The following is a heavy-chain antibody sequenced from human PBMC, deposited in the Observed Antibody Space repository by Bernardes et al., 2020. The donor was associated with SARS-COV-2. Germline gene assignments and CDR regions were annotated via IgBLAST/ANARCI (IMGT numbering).Heavy chain of an antibody. CDR3: AKSDFWGTSRNGADY. D-gene: IGHD3-16*02. J-gene: IGHJ4*02. CDR2: MSGVGGST. Sequence: GGSLRLSCAISGFSVGNSGMSWARQAPGKGLEWVSGMSGVGGSTYYADSVKGRFTISRDKSNNTLYLQMNSLRDEDTAIYFCAKSDFWGTSRNGADYWGQGTLVTVSS. V-gene: IGHV3-23*01. CDR1: GFSVGNSG.